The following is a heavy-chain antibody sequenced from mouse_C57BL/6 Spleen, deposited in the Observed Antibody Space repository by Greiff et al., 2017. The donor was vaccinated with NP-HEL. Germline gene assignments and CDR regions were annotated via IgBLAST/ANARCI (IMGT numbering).Heavy chain of an antibody. CDR3: ARRNYYAMDY. Sequence: QVQLQQSGPELVKPGASVKISCKASGYAFSSSWMNWVKQRPGKGLEWIGRIYPGDGATNYNGKFKGKATLTADKSYSTAYMQLSSLTSEDSAVYFCARRNYYAMDYWGQGTSVTVSS. CDR2: IYPGDGAT. CDR1: GYAFSSSW. V-gene: IGHV1-82*01. J-gene: IGHJ4*01.